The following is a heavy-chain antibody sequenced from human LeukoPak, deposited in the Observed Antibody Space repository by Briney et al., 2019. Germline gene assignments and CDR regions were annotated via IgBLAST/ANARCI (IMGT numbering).Heavy chain of an antibody. Sequence: GGSLRLSCAASGFTFSSLRMNCVRQAPGKGLEWVSSINILSNYIYYADSVKGRFTISRDNAKNSLYLKMNSLRAEDTAVYYCARDSHSRSWYSEFDYWGQGTLVTVSS. D-gene: IGHD6-13*01. CDR1: GFTFSSLR. V-gene: IGHV3-21*01. CDR3: ARDSHSRSWYSEFDY. J-gene: IGHJ4*02. CDR2: INILSNYI.